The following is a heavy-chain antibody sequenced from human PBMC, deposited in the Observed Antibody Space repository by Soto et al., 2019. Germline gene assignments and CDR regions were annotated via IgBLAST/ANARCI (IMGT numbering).Heavy chain of an antibody. J-gene: IGHJ4*02. CDR2: MNPNSGNT. V-gene: IGHV1-8*01. CDR1: GYTFTSYD. D-gene: IGHD1-20*01. Sequence: ASVKVSCKASGYTFTSYDINWVRQATGQGLEWMGWMNPNSGNTGYAQKFQGRFTISRDNSKDTLYLQMNNLRAEDTAVYYCAKPPDYNWNDYWGQGTLVTVSS. CDR3: AKPPDYNWNDY.